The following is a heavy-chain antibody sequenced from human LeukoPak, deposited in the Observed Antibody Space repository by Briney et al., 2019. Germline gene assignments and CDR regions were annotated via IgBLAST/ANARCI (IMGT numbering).Heavy chain of an antibody. D-gene: IGHD3-22*01. CDR2: IYHSGST. CDR3: ARGVTYYYDSSGEGSLDY. Sequence: PSQTLSLTCAVSGGSISSGGYSWSWIRQPPGKGLEWIGYIYHSGSTYYNPSLKSRVTISVDRSKNQFPLKLSSVTAADTAVYYCARGVTYYYDSSGEGSLDYWGQGTLVTVSS. J-gene: IGHJ4*02. V-gene: IGHV4-30-2*01. CDR1: GGSISSGGYS.